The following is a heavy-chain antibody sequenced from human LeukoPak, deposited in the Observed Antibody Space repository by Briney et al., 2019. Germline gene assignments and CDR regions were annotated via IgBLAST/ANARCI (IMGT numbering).Heavy chain of an antibody. CDR2: IKQDGSEK. J-gene: IGHJ5*02. CDR3: ARDKLETMVRGPYPGNWFDP. CDR1: GFTFSSYW. V-gene: IGHV3-7*01. D-gene: IGHD3-10*01. Sequence: GGSLRLSCAASGFTFSSYWMSWVRQAPGKGLEWVANIKQDGSEKYYVDSVKGRFTISRDNAKNSLYLQMNSLRAEDTAVYYCARDKLETMVRGPYPGNWFDPWGQGTLVTVSS.